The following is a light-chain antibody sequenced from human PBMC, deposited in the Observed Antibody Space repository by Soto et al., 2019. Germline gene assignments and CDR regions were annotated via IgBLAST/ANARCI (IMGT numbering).Light chain of an antibody. CDR2: EVS. J-gene: IGLJ2*01. Sequence: QSALTQPPSASGSPGQSVTISCTGTSSDVGGYNYVSWYQQHPGKAPKIMMYEVSKRPSGVPDRFSGSKSGNTASLTVSGLQAEDEADYYCSAYAGSNNYVVVGGGTKVTVL. CDR1: SSDVGGYNY. CDR3: SAYAGSNNYVV. V-gene: IGLV2-8*01.